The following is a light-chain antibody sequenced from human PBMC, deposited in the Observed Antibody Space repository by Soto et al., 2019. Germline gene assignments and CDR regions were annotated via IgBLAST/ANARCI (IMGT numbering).Light chain of an antibody. Sequence: ELVLTQSPGTLSLSPGERATLSCRASQTVRNNYLAWYQQKPGQAPRLLIYDASSRATGIPDRFSGGGSGTDFTLTISRLEPEDFAVYYCQQYGSSLGTFGQGAKVDFK. CDR2: DAS. V-gene: IGKV3-20*01. J-gene: IGKJ1*01. CDR3: QQYGSSLGT. CDR1: QTVRNNY.